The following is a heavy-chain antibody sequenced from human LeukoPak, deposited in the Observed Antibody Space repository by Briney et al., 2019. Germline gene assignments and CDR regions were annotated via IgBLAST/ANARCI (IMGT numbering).Heavy chain of an antibody. CDR3: ARVVSSMHYYYDSSGYLDAFDI. J-gene: IGHJ3*02. CDR1: GGTFSSYA. V-gene: IGHV1-69*06. CDR2: IIPIFGTA. Sequence: ASVKVSCKASGGTFSSYAISWVRQAPGQGLEWMGGIIPIFGTANYAQKFQGRVTITADKSTSTAYMELSSLRSDDTAVYYCARVVSSMHYYYDSSGYLDAFDIWGQGTMVTVSS. D-gene: IGHD3-22*01.